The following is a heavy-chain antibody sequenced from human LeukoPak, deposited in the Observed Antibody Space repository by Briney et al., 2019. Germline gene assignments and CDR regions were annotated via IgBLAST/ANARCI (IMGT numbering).Heavy chain of an antibody. CDR3: ARHISGNYGGYFDY. CDR2: ISYSGNT. D-gene: IGHD1-26*01. V-gene: IGHV4-59*01. CDR1: GDSISSYY. J-gene: IGHJ4*02. Sequence: SETLSLTCTVSGDSISSYYWSWIRQPPGKGPEWIGYISYSGNTNYNPSLKSRVTISADTSKNQFSMKMTSVTAADTAVYYCARHISGNYGGYFDYWGQGTLVAVSS.